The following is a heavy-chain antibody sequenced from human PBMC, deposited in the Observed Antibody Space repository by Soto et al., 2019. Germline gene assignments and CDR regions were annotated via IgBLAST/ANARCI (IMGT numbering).Heavy chain of an antibody. J-gene: IGHJ6*02. D-gene: IGHD3-3*01. Sequence: EVQLLESGGGLVQPGGSLRLSCAASGLSFSTYAMSWVRQAPGKGLEWVSSISGSVGSTYYAESVKGRFTVSRDNSKSTLYLQMNSLRGEDTAVYYCAKLWESVGWFGRNSPSDYYYGMDVWGQGTTVTVSS. CDR1: GLSFSTYA. CDR2: ISGSVGST. CDR3: AKLWESVGWFGRNSPSDYYYGMDV. V-gene: IGHV3-23*01.